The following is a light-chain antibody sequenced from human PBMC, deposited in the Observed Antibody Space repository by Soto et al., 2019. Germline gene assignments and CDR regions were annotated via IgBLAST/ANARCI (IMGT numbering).Light chain of an antibody. CDR1: QGVGNSY. Sequence: EIVLTQSPGTLSLSPGEGATLSCRASQGVGNSYLAWYQQKPGQPPRLVVYGASSRAAGVPDRFIGSGSGTDFTLTISRLEPEDSAVYYCQQYNNWPITFGQGTRLEIK. J-gene: IGKJ5*01. CDR3: QQYNNWPIT. V-gene: IGKV3-20*01. CDR2: GAS.